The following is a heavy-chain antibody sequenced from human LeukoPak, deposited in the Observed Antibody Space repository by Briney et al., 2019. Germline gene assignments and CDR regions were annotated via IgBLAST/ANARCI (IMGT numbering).Heavy chain of an antibody. CDR3: TYIKGSGYFDPPHFEF. J-gene: IGHJ4*02. V-gene: IGHV2-5*01. D-gene: IGHD3-22*01. CDR1: GFTLRTSGVG. CDR2: IYWSDDK. Sequence: SGPTLVNPTQTLTLTCSCSGFTLRTSGVGVGWIRQPPGKALEWLALIYWSDDKRYNPALKTRLSISPDTYTNQVVLTVTDMDPTDTATYYCTYIKGSGYFDPPHFEFWGQGTLVSVSP.